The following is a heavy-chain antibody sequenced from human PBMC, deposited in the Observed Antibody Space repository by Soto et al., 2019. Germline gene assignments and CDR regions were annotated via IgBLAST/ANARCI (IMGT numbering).Heavy chain of an antibody. CDR1: GYTFTAHY. D-gene: IGHD1-1*01. V-gene: IGHV1-2*02. J-gene: IGHJ4*02. CDR3: ATTTVHFAPPAYLDS. CDR2: INPNSGGT. Sequence: VASVKVSCKASGYTFTAHYIHWVRQAPGQGLQWMGWINPNSGGTNFAQKFQGRVTMTRDMSISTVYLQLTRLRPDDSAMYYCATTTVHFAPPAYLDSWGQGTLVTVSS.